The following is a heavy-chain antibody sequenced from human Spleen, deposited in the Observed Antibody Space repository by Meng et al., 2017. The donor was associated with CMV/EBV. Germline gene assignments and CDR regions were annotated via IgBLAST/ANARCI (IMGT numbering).Heavy chain of an antibody. CDR2: VHRSGSA. CDR3: AQLAADGSGPLGPWGNYFDC. D-gene: IGHD3-10*01. J-gene: IGHJ4*02. Sequence: GSLRLSCSVSGYSISSGSYWGWIRQSPGKGLEWIGSVHRSGSAYHNPSLKSRVTISADTSKNGFSLELRSVTAADTAVYYCAQLAADGSGPLGPWGNYFDCWGQGTLVTVSS. CDR1: GYSISSGSY. V-gene: IGHV4-38-2*01.